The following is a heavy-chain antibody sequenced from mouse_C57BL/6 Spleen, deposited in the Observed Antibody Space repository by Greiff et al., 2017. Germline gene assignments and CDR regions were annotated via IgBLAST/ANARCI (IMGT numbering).Heavy chain of an antibody. CDR1: GYTFPSSW. Sequence: QVQLQQPGAELVMPGASVKLSCKASGYTFPSSWMHWVKQRPGQGLEWIGEIDPSDSYTNYNQKFKGKSTLTVDKSSSTAYMQLSSLTSEDSAVYYCARGGETRSFDYWGQGTTLTVSS. J-gene: IGHJ2*01. CDR2: IDPSDSYT. CDR3: ARGGETRSFDY. D-gene: IGHD1-3*01. V-gene: IGHV1-69*01.